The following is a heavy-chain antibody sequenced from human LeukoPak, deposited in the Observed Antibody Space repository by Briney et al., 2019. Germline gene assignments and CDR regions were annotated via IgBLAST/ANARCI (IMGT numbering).Heavy chain of an antibody. CDR1: GGSISSYY. D-gene: IGHD4-17*01. J-gene: IGHJ3*02. CDR3: ARSLPAYYGDYWVRAFDI. Sequence: PSETLSLTCTVSGGSISSYYWSWIRQSPGKGLEWIGYIYYSGSTNYNPSLQSRVTISVDTSKNQFSLKLTSVTAADTAVYYCARSLPAYYGDYWVRAFDIWGQGTVVTVS. CDR2: IYYSGST. V-gene: IGHV4-59*01.